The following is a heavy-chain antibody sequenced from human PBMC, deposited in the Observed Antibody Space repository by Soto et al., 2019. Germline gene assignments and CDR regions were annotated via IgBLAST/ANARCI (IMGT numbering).Heavy chain of an antibody. J-gene: IGHJ4*02. D-gene: IGHD3-22*01. CDR3: ARDIGYYDSTAYFDY. CDR1: GFTVRDHY. V-gene: IGHV3-11*01. CDR2: ISSSSDII. Sequence: ILSCAASGFTVRDHYMSRGRQAIVKALEWFSYISSSSDIIYYADSVKGRFTISRDNAKNSLYLQMNSLRAEDTAVYYCARDIGYYDSTAYFDYWGQGTLVTLSS.